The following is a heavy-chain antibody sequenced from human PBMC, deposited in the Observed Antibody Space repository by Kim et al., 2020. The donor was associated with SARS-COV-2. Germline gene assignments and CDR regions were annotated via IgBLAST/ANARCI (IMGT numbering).Heavy chain of an antibody. V-gene: IGHV4-4*02. D-gene: IGHD5-18*01. Sequence: PSLKSRVTISVDKSKNQFSLKLSSVTAADTAVYYCAGDRVEQLWFRWFDPWGQGTLVTVSS. CDR3: AGDRVEQLWFRWFDP. J-gene: IGHJ5*02.